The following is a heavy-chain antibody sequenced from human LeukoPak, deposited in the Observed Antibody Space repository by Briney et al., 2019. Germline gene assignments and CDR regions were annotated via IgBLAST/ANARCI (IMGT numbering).Heavy chain of an antibody. D-gene: IGHD4-11*01. V-gene: IGHV3-21*01. J-gene: IGHJ5*02. CDR2: ITGSSTYI. CDR1: GFTFSSYT. Sequence: PGGSLRLSCAVSGFTFSSYTMNWVRQAPGKGLEWVSSITGSSTYIYYADSVKGRFTTSRDNAKNSLYLQMNNLGAEDTAVYYCARDLTVTSTCWFDLWGQGTLVTVSS. CDR3: ARDLTVTSTCWFDL.